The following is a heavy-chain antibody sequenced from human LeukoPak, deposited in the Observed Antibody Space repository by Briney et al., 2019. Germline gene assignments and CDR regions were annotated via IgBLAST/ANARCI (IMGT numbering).Heavy chain of an antibody. Sequence: GGSLRLSCAASGFTFRSFAMHWVREAPGKGLEWVAVISYDGSNKKYADSVKGRFTISRDNSKNTLFLQMNSLRGEDTAVYYCARGAARMVEMATIISFEYWGQGILVTVSS. J-gene: IGHJ4*02. CDR2: ISYDGSNK. CDR1: GFTFRSFA. CDR3: ARGAARMVEMATIISFEY. D-gene: IGHD5-24*01. V-gene: IGHV3-30*04.